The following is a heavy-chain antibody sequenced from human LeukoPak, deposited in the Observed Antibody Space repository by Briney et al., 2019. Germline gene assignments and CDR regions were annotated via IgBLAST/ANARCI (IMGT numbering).Heavy chain of an antibody. CDR3: AREPMGVYFDY. D-gene: IGHD3-16*01. V-gene: IGHV4-59*01. CDR2: IYYSGST. CDR1: GGSISSYY. Sequence: PSETLSLTCTVSGGSISSYYWSWIRQPPGKGLEWIGYIYYSGSTNYNPSLKSRVTISVDTSKNQFSLKLSSVTAADTAVYYCAREPMGVYFDYWGQGTMVTVSS. J-gene: IGHJ4*03.